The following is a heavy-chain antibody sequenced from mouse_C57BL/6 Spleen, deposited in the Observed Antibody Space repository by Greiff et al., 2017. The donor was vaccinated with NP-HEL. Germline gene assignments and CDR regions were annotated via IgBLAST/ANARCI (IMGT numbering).Heavy chain of an antibody. Sequence: QVQLQQSGAELVRPGASVTLSCKASGYTFTDYEMHWVKQTPVHGLEWIGAIDPETGGTAYNQKFTGKAILTADKSSSTAYMELRSLTSEDSAVYYCTRFTGYDDYWGQGTTLTVSS. CDR1: GYTFTDYE. CDR2: IDPETGGT. CDR3: TRFTGYDDY. J-gene: IGHJ2*01. V-gene: IGHV1-15*01. D-gene: IGHD2-3*01.